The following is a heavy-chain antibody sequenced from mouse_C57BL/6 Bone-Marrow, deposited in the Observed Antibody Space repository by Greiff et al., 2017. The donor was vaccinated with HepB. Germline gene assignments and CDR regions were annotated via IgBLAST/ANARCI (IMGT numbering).Heavy chain of an antibody. CDR3: TTGWLYFDY. Sequence: EVQGVESGAELVRPGASVKLSCTASGFNIKDDYMHWVKQRPEQGLEWIGWIDPENGDTEYASKFQGKATITADTSSNTAYLQLSSLTSEDTAVYYCTTGWLYFDYWGQGTTLTVSS. CDR1: GFNIKDDY. V-gene: IGHV14-4*01. D-gene: IGHD2-3*01. CDR2: IDPENGDT. J-gene: IGHJ2*01.